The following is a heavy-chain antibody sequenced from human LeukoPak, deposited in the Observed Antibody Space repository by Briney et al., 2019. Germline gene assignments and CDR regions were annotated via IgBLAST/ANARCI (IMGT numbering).Heavy chain of an antibody. D-gene: IGHD3-9*01. CDR3: AKEVYDILTGYSY. CDR1: GFTFSSYA. J-gene: IGHJ4*02. CDR2: ISGSGGST. Sequence: GGSLRLSCGASGFTFSSYAMSWVRQAPGKGLEWVSAISGSGGSTYCADSVKGRFTISRDNSKNTLYLQMNSLRAEDTAVYYCAKEVYDILTGYSYCGQGTLVTVSS. V-gene: IGHV3-23*01.